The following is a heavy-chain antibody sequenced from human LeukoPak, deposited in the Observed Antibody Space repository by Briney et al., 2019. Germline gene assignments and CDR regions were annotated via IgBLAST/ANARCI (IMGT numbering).Heavy chain of an antibody. D-gene: IGHD6-13*01. V-gene: IGHV3-23*01. CDR3: AKDSKMALIAAAGRTFDY. J-gene: IGHJ4*02. CDR2: ISGSGGST. Sequence: GGSLRLSCAASGFTFSSYAMSWVRQAPGKGLEWVSAISGSGGSTYYADSVKGRFTISRDNSKNTLYPQMNSLRAEDTAVYYCAKDSKMALIAAAGRTFDYWGQGTLVTVSS. CDR1: GFTFSSYA.